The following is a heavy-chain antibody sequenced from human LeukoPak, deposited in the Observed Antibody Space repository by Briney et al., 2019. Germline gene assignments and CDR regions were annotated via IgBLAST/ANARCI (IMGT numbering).Heavy chain of an antibody. CDR3: ARGFRRGFDY. CDR2: ISSSSSTI. V-gene: IGHV3-48*04. J-gene: IGHJ4*02. CDR1: GFTFSTYS. D-gene: IGHD3-10*01. Sequence: GGSLRLSCAASGFTFSTYSMNWVRQAPGKGLEWVSYISSSSSTIYHADSVKGRFTISRDNAKNSLYLQMNSLRAEDTAVFYCARGFRRGFDYWGQGTLVTVSS.